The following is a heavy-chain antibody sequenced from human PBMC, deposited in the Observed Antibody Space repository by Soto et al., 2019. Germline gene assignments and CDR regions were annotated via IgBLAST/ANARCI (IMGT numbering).Heavy chain of an antibody. D-gene: IGHD6-19*01. J-gene: IGHJ5*02. CDR1: GYTITRYG. Sequence: ASVKVSCKASGYTITRYGISWWRQAPGQGLEWMGWISAYNGNTNYAQKLQGRVTMTTDTSTSTAYMELRSLRSDDTAVYYCARDLSSGWYSWFDPWGQGTLVTVSS. V-gene: IGHV1-18*04. CDR3: ARDLSSGWYSWFDP. CDR2: ISAYNGNT.